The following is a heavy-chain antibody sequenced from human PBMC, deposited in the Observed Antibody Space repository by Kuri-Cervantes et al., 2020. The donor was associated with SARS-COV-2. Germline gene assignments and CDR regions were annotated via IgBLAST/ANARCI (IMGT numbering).Heavy chain of an antibody. V-gene: IGHV1-18*01. CDR3: ARDRLPITIFGVVINFQH. D-gene: IGHD3-3*01. CDR1: GYTFTSYG. J-gene: IGHJ1*01. CDR2: ISAYNGNT. Sequence: ASVKVSCKASGYTFTSYGISWVRQAPGQGLEWMGWISAYNGNTNYAQKLQGRVTMTTDTSTSTAYMELRSLRSDDTAVYYCARDRLPITIFGVVINFQHWGQGTLVTVSS.